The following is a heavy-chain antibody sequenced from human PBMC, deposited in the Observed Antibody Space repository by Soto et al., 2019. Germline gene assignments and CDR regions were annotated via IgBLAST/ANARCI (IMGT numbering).Heavy chain of an antibody. CDR1: GGSISSSSYY. J-gene: IGHJ6*02. D-gene: IGHD5-18*01. CDR3: ACIFSGGYGYGFYYYGMDV. CDR2: IYYSGST. V-gene: IGHV4-39*01. Sequence: QLQLQESGPGLVKPSETLSLTCTVSGGSISSSSYYWGWIRQPPGKGLEWIGSIYYSGSTYYNPALSSRVTISVDTSKNQFSLKLSSVTAADTAVYYCACIFSGGYGYGFYYYGMDVWVQGTTVTVSS.